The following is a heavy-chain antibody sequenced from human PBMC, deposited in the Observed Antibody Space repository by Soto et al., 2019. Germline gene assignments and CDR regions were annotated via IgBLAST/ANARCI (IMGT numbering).Heavy chain of an antibody. Sequence: QVQLVQSGAEVKKPGSSVKVSCKASGGTFSSYAISWVRQAPGQGLEWMGGIIPIFGTANYAQKFQGRVTITAYESTSTAYMELSSLRSEDTAVYYCARPVEMATISRSYFFYWGQGTLVTVSS. V-gene: IGHV1-69*01. J-gene: IGHJ4*02. CDR3: ARPVEMATISRSYFFY. CDR1: GGTFSSYA. D-gene: IGHD5-12*01. CDR2: IIPIFGTA.